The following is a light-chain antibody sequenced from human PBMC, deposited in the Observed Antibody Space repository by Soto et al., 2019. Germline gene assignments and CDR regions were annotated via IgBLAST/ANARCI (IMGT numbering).Light chain of an antibody. J-gene: IGLJ1*01. CDR2: ADD. CDR1: SSDVGSYKL. CDR3: CSYAGTRTYV. Sequence: QSALTQPASVSGSPGQSITISCTGTSSDVGSYKLVSWYQQHPGKAPKLMIYADDKRPPGVSNRFSGSKSSNTASLTISGLQAEDEADYYCCSYAGTRTYVFGTGTKVTV. V-gene: IGLV2-23*01.